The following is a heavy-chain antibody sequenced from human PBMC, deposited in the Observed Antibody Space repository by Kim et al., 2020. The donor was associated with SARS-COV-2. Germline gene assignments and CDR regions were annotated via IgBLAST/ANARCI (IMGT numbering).Heavy chain of an antibody. CDR1: GFTFSTYA. Sequence: GGSLRLSCSASGFTFSTYAMHWVRQAPGKGLEYVSAISSNGRITYYADSVKGRFTISRDNFKNTLYLEMSSLRPEDTAVYYCVKDTVGSDFWSGSNWFDPWGQGVLVTVSS. J-gene: IGHJ5*02. V-gene: IGHV3-64D*06. CDR3: VKDTVGSDFWSGSNWFDP. CDR2: ISSNGRIT. D-gene: IGHD3-3*01.